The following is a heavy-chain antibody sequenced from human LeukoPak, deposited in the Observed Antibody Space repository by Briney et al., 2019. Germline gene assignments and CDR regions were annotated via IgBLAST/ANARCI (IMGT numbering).Heavy chain of an antibody. CDR3: ARHDEECPGEYCFLLSFDY. V-gene: IGHV4-59*08. J-gene: IGHJ4*01. CDR2: VHSSGRT. D-gene: IGHD2-8*02. Sequence: SETLSLPCTVSGGSINNFYWSWIRQSPGKGLEWIGYVHSSGRTDYNPSLRSRVSMSADTSKSQLSLRLTSVTAADTAVYFCARHDEECPGEYCFLLSFDYWGPGSLVTVSS. CDR1: GGSINNFY.